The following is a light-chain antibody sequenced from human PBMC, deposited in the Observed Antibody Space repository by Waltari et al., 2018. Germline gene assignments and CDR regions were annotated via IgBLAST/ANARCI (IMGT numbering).Light chain of an antibody. CDR3: AAWDDSLNGFYV. CDR1: NSNIGSNT. V-gene: IGLV1-44*01. CDR2: NTS. Sequence: QSVLTQPPSASGTPGQRVTISCSGSNSNIGSNTVNWYQQLPGTAPKPPIYNTSRRPSGVPDRFSGSHSGTSASLAISGLQSEDEGAYYCAAWDDSLNGFYVFGTGTKVTVL. J-gene: IGLJ1*01.